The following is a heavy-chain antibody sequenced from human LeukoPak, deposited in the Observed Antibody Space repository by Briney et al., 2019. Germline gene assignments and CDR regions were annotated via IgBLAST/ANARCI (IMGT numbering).Heavy chain of an antibody. J-gene: IGHJ3*02. Sequence: GGSLRLSCAASGFTFSSYAMHWVRQAPGKGLEYVSAISSNGGSTYYANSVKGRFTISRDNSKNTLYLQMGSLRAEDMAVYYCARVGYDTSEGADIWGQGTMVTVPS. CDR3: ARVGYDTSEGADI. V-gene: IGHV3-64*01. D-gene: IGHD3-22*01. CDR1: GFTFSSYA. CDR2: ISSNGGST.